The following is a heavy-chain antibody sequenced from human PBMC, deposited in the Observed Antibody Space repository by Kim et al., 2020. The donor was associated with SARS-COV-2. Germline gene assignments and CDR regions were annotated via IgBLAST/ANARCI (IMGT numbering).Heavy chain of an antibody. D-gene: IGHD6-13*01. CDR3: ARVVAAAGGMREDY. CDR2: ISSSGADI. V-gene: IGHV3-48*03. Sequence: GGSLRLSCDASRFTFRTYAMNWVRQAPGKGLEWVSYISSSGADIYYADSVKGRFTISRDNAKNSLFLQMNSLRAEDTAVYFCARVVAAAGGMREDYWGQGTLVNVSS. CDR1: RFTFRTYA. J-gene: IGHJ4*02.